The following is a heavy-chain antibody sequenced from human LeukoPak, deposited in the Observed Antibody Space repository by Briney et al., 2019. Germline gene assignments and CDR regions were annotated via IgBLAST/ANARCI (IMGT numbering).Heavy chain of an antibody. J-gene: IGHJ4*02. CDR1: GFTFSSYA. CDR3: AKDRYGGGYLQTGPCAH. V-gene: IGHV3-23*01. D-gene: IGHD1-26*01. Sequence: PGGSLRLSCAASGFTFSSYAMSWVRQAPGKGLEWVSAISGSGGSTYYADSVKGRFTISRDNSKNTLYLQLNTLRAEDTAMYYCAKDRYGGGYLQTGPCAHWGQGTLVTVSS. CDR2: ISGSGGST.